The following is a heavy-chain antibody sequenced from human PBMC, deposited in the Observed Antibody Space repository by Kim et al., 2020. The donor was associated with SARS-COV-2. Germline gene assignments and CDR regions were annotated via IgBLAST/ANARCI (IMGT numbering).Heavy chain of an antibody. Sequence: SETLSLTCAVYGGSFSGYYWSWIRQPPGKGLEWIGEINHSGSTNYNPSLKSRVTMSVDTLKNWFSLRLSSVTAADTAVYYCARGRAGVVPSPILGIGPYYEYYPMDVWGRGTTVTVSS. CDR3: ARGRAGVVPSPILGIGPYYEYYPMDV. CDR2: INHSGST. D-gene: IGHD3-3*01. J-gene: IGHJ6*02. CDR1: GGSFSGYY. V-gene: IGHV4-34*01.